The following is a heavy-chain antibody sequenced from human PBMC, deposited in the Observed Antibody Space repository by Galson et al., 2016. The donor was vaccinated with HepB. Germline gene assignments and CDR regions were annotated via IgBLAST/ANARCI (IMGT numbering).Heavy chain of an antibody. Sequence: SLRLSCAASGFPFRNYALSWVRRAPGKGLEWVSHIDGPAPNTYYADSVRGRFSIYRDNSRDTLYLQMDSLTAEDSAIYYCTTWLSHHFDYWGQGTRVTVSS. CDR3: TTWLSHHFDY. CDR2: IDGPAPNT. V-gene: IGHV3-23*01. CDR1: GFPFRNYA. D-gene: IGHD6-19*01. J-gene: IGHJ4*02.